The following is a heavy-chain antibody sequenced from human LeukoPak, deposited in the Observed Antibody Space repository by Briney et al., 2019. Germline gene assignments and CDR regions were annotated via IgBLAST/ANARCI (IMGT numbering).Heavy chain of an antibody. Sequence: PSETLSLTCTVSGGSISSYYWSWIRQPPGKGLEWIGYINYSGSTNYNPSLKSRVTISVDTSKNQLSLKLTSMTAADTAVYYCARVYSSSQNRYYYYYMDVWGKGTTVTVSS. CDR2: INYSGST. D-gene: IGHD6-13*01. V-gene: IGHV4-59*01. CDR3: ARVYSSSQNRYYYYYMDV. J-gene: IGHJ6*03. CDR1: GGSISSYY.